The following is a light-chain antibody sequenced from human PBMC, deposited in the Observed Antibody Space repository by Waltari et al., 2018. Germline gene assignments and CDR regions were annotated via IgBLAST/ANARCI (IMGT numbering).Light chain of an antibody. CDR3: SSYTSSCFYV. J-gene: IGLJ1*01. CDR2: DVR. CDR1: GSDVGGYNY. Sequence: QSALTQPASVSGSPGQSITISCPGPGSDVGGYNYVPWYQQHPGKAPKLMIYDVRNRPSGVSNRFSDSKSGNTASLTISGLQAEDESDYYCSSYTSSCFYVFGTGTKVTVL. V-gene: IGLV2-14*03.